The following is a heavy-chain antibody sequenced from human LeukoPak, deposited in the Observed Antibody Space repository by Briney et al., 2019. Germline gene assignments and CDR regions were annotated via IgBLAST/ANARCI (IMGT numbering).Heavy chain of an antibody. Sequence: GGSVRLSCAASGFTLSSYSMNWVRQAPGKGLEWVSSISSSSSYIYYADSVKGRFTISRDNAKNSLYLQMNSLRAEDTAVYYCARDFAATPYYFDYWGQGSVVTVSA. CDR1: GFTLSSYS. CDR2: ISSSSSYI. V-gene: IGHV3-21*01. CDR3: ARDFAATPYYFDY. J-gene: IGHJ4*02. D-gene: IGHD6-25*01.